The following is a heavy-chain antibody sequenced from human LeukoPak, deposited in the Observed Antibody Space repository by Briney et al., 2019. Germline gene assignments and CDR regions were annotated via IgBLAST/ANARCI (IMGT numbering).Heavy chain of an antibody. J-gene: IGHJ3*02. V-gene: IGHV4-34*01. CDR1: GGSFSGYY. CDR3: ARYELDGFDI. Sequence: SETLSLTCAVYGGSFSGYYWSWIRQPPGKGLEWIGEINHSGSTNYNPSLKSRVTISVDTSKNQFSLNLTSVTAADTAVYYCARYELDGFDIWGQGTMVTVSS. D-gene: IGHD3-10*01. CDR2: INHSGST.